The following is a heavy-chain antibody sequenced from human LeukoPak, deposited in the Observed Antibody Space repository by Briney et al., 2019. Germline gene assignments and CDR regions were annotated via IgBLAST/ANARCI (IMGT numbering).Heavy chain of an antibody. D-gene: IGHD5-18*01. CDR2: IIPIFGTS. CDR3: ARGLDASMETAYDY. V-gene: IGHV1-69*05. J-gene: IGHJ4*02. Sequence: APVKVSCKASGGSFNAYAISWVRQAPGQGLEWMGGIIPIFGTSNYAQKLQGRVTISTDESTSTAYMEVSSLRSEDTAIYYCARGLDASMETAYDYWGQGTLVTVSS. CDR1: GGSFNAYA.